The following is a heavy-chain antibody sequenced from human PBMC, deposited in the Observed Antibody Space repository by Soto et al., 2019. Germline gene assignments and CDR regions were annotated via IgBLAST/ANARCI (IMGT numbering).Heavy chain of an antibody. Sequence: SETLSLTCTVSGGSISSSSYYWGWIRQPPGKGLEWIGSIYYSGSTYYNPSLKSRVTISVDTSKNQFSLKLSSVTAADTAVYYCARDPHYYDSSGYYYVFWFDPWGQGTLVTVSS. CDR3: ARDPHYYDSSGYYYVFWFDP. CDR2: IYYSGST. V-gene: IGHV4-39*07. J-gene: IGHJ5*02. D-gene: IGHD3-22*01. CDR1: GGSISSSSYY.